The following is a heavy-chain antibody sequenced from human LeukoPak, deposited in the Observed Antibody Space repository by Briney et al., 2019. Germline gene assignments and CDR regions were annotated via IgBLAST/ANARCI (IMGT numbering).Heavy chain of an antibody. Sequence: GASVKVSCKASGGTFSSYAVSWVRQAPGQGLEWMGGIIPIFGTANYAQKFQGRVTITTDESTSTAYMELSSLRSEDTAVYYCAREGVPYSWFDPWGQGTLVTVSS. CDR3: AREGVPYSWFDP. J-gene: IGHJ5*02. V-gene: IGHV1-69*05. CDR1: GGTFSSYA. CDR2: IIPIFGTA. D-gene: IGHD2-8*01.